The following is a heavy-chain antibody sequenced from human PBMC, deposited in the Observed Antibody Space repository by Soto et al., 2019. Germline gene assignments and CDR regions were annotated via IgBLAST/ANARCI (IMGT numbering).Heavy chain of an antibody. CDR3: ARDLDTYDSSGPI. CDR2: ISYDGNNK. Sequence: QVQLVESGGGVVQPGRSLRLSCAASGFTFSSYGMHWVRQAPGKGLEWVAVISYDGNNKYFEDSVKGRFTISRDNSKNTLYLQMNSLRAEDTAVYYCARDLDTYDSSGPIWGQGTTVTVSS. CDR1: GFTFSSYG. J-gene: IGHJ3*02. V-gene: IGHV3-33*05. D-gene: IGHD3-22*01.